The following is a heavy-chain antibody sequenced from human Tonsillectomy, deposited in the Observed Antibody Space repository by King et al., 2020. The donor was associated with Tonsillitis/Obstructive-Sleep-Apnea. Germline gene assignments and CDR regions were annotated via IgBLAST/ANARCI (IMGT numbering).Heavy chain of an antibody. CDR2: ISGSGGST. J-gene: IGHJ6*03. V-gene: IGHV3-23*04. CDR3: AKVGTTITTYYYYYMDV. Sequence: VQLVESGGGLVQPGGSLRLSCAASGFTFTNYAMSWVRQAPGKGLEWVSAISGSGGSTYYAVSVKGRFTISRENSKNTLYLQMNSLRAEDTAVYYCAKVGTTITTYYYYYMDVWGKGTTVTVSS. D-gene: IGHD4-11*01. CDR1: GFTFTNYA.